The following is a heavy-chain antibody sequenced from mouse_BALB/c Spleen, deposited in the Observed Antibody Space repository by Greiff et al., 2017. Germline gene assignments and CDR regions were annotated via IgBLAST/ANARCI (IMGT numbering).Heavy chain of an antibody. V-gene: IGHV5-17*02. Sequence: EVQLVESGGGLVQPGGSRKLSCAASGFTFSSFGMHWVRQAPEKGLEWVAYISSGSSTIYYADTVKGRFTISRDNPKNTLFLQMTSLRSEDTAMYYCARSEITTRAMDYWGQGTSVTVSS. CDR2: ISSGSSTI. D-gene: IGHD2-4*01. J-gene: IGHJ4*01. CDR1: GFTFSSFG. CDR3: ARSEITTRAMDY.